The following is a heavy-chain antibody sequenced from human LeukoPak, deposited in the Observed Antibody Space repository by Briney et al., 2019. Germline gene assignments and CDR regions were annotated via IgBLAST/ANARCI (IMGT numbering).Heavy chain of an antibody. Sequence: SETLSLTCTVSGSSISSYYWSWIRQPPGKGLEWIGYIYYSGSTNYNPSLKSRVTISVDTSKNQFSLRLSSVTAADTAVYYCASSGYYYYYYIDVWGNGTTVTVSS. V-gene: IGHV4-59*01. CDR1: GSSISSYY. CDR3: ASSGYYYYYYIDV. CDR2: IYYSGST. J-gene: IGHJ6*03.